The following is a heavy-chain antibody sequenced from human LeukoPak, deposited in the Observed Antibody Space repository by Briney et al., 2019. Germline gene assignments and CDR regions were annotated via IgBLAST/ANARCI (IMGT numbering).Heavy chain of an antibody. V-gene: IGHV3-7*01. CDR2: IKQDGSEK. D-gene: IGHD3-22*01. Sequence: GGSLRLSCAASGFTFSSYWMSWVRQAPGKGLEWVANIKQDGSEKYYVDSVKGRFTISRDNAKNSLYLQMNSLRAEDTAVYYCARDCYDSSGYFDYWGQGTLVTVSS. CDR3: ARDCYDSSGYFDY. CDR1: GFTFSSYW. J-gene: IGHJ4*02.